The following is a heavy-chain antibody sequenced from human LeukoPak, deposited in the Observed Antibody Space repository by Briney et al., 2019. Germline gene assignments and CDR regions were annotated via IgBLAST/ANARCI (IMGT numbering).Heavy chain of an antibody. D-gene: IGHD5-18*01. CDR1: GYTFTSYG. Sequence: ASVKVSCKASGYTFTSYGISWVRQAPGQGLEWMGWISAHNGNTNYAQKLQGRVTMTTDTSTSTAYMELRSLRSDDTAVYYCARDDIGYSYGYSDYWGQGTLVTVSS. J-gene: IGHJ4*02. CDR3: ARDDIGYSYGYSDY. CDR2: ISAHNGNT. V-gene: IGHV1-18*01.